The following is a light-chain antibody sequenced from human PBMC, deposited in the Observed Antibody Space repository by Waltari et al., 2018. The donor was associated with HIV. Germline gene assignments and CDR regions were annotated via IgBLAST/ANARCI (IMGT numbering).Light chain of an antibody. Sequence: YELTQPPPESVSPGQTARLHCSGDVQQNASTYWYQQKPGQAPVLVIHTDIGRPSGIPERFSGSSSGTTVTLTISGVQAEDEADYYCQSTDSSGAFVFGTGTRVTVL. CDR3: QSTDSSGAFV. CDR1: VQQNAS. J-gene: IGLJ1*01. CDR2: TDI. V-gene: IGLV3-25*03.